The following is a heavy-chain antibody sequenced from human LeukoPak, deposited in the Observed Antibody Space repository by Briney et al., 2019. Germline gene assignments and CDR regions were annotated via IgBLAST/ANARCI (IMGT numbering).Heavy chain of an antibody. CDR1: VFTFSSYD. Sequence: GGSLRLSCAASVFTFSSYDMSWVRQAPGKGLEWVSAISGSGGSTYYADSVKGRFTISRDNSKNTLYLQMNSLRAEVTAVYYCAKGRYSNYELVPFDPWGQGTLVTVSS. D-gene: IGHD4-11*01. V-gene: IGHV3-23*01. CDR3: AKGRYSNYELVPFDP. CDR2: ISGSGGST. J-gene: IGHJ5*02.